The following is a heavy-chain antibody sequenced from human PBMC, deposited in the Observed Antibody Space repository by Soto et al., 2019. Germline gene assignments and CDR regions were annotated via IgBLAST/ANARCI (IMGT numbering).Heavy chain of an antibody. V-gene: IGHV4-4*02. CDR1: GGSISSSNW. Sequence: QVQLQESGPGLVKPSGTLSLTCAVSGGSISSSNWWSWVRQPPGKGLEGIGEIYHSGSTNYNPSLKSRATISVDTSKNQCARELSSVTAADTAGYYCERDLGSSSSRQGLDYRGQGTLITVSS. D-gene: IGHD6-13*01. J-gene: IGHJ4*02. CDR2: IYHSGST. CDR3: ERDLGSSSSRQGLDY.